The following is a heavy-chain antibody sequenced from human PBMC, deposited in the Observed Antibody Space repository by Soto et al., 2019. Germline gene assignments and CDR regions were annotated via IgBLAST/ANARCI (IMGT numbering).Heavy chain of an antibody. CDR3: VRDGWYSIQAPY. CDR2: IWYDGSNK. J-gene: IGHJ4*02. CDR1: GFTFSSHG. D-gene: IGHD6-19*01. V-gene: IGHV3-33*01. Sequence: QVQLVESGGGVVQPGRSLRLSCAASGFTFSSHGMHWVRQAPGKGLEWVAVIWYDGSNKYYADSVKGRFTISRDDSKSMVYLQMNSLRAEDTAVYYCVRDGWYSIQAPYWGQGTLVTVSS.